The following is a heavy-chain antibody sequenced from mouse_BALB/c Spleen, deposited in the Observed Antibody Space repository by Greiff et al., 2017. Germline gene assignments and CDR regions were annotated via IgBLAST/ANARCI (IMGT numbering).Heavy chain of an antibody. V-gene: IGHV1-15*01. CDR1: GYTFTDYE. Sequence: QVQLKESGAELVRPGASVTLSCKASGYTFTDYEMHWVKQTPVHGLEWIGAIDPETGGTAYNQKFKGKATLTADKSSSTAYMELRSLTSEDSAVYYCTRDGNFPYFDYWGQGTTLTVSS. D-gene: IGHD2-1*01. CDR2: IDPETGGT. CDR3: TRDGNFPYFDY. J-gene: IGHJ2*01.